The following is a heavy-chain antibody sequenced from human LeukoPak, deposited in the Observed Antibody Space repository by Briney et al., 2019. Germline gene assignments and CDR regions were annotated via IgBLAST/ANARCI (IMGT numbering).Heavy chain of an antibody. Sequence: GRSLRLSCAASGFTFDDYAMHWVRQAPGKGLEWVSGISWNSGSIGYADSVKGRFTISRDNAKNSLYLQMNSLRAEDTALYYCAGKGTTGTSGWFDPWGQGTLVTVSS. CDR1: GFTFDDYA. CDR3: AGKGTTGTSGWFDP. J-gene: IGHJ5*02. D-gene: IGHD1-1*01. CDR2: ISWNSGSI. V-gene: IGHV3-9*01.